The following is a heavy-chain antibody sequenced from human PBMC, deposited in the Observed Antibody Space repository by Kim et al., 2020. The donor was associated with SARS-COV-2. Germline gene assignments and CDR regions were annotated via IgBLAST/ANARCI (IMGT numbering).Heavy chain of an antibody. D-gene: IGHD3-10*01. CDR3: ARGGDLDY. Sequence: STYIYYADSVRGRFTSSRDYAKNSLYLQMNSLRVEDTAVYYCARGGDLDYWGQGTLVTVSS. V-gene: IGHV3-21*01. CDR2: STYI. J-gene: IGHJ4*02.